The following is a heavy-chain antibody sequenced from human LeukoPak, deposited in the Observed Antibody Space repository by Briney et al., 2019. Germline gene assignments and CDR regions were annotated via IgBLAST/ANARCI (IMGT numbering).Heavy chain of an antibody. V-gene: IGHV3-23*01. Sequence: GRSLGLSCAASGFTFSNHAMSWVRQAPGKGLQWHSVIGDSGGSTYYADSVKGRFTISSDNSKYTLYLQMNSLRADDTAVYHCAKGGASSPYTYIDVWGKGTTVIVSS. CDR3: AKGGASSPYTYIDV. CDR1: GFTFSNHA. J-gene: IGHJ6*04. CDR2: IGDSGGST. D-gene: IGHD6-6*01.